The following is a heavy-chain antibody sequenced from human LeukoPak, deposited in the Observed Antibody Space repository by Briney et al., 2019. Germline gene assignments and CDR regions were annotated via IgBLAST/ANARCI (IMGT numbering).Heavy chain of an antibody. V-gene: IGHV1-69*05. CDR2: IIPIFGTA. CDR3: ARGYYDSSGYYPYWYFDL. CDR1: GGTFSSYA. J-gene: IGHJ2*01. Sequence: SVKVSSKASGGTFSSYAISWVRQAPGQGLEWMGGIIPIFGTANYAQKLQGRVTMTTDTSTSTAYMELRSLRSDDTAVYYCARGYYDSSGYYPYWYFDLWGRGTLVTVSS. D-gene: IGHD3-22*01.